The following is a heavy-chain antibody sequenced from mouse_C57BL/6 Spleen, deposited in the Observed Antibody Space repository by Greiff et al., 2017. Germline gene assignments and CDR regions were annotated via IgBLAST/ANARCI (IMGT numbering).Heavy chain of an antibody. CDR3: AREDFYGRDYAMDY. CDR2: ISYDGSN. Sequence: EVKLQESGPGLVKPSQSLSLTCSVTGYSITSGYYWNWIRQFPGNKLEWMGYISYDGSNNYNPSLKNRISITRDTSKNQFFLKLNSVTTEDTATYYCAREDFYGRDYAMDYWGQGTSVTVSS. V-gene: IGHV3-6*01. D-gene: IGHD1-1*01. J-gene: IGHJ4*01. CDR1: GYSITSGYY.